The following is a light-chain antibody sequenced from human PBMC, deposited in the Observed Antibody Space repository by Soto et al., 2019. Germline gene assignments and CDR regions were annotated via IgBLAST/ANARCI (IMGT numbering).Light chain of an antibody. J-gene: IGKJ1*01. Sequence: DIVMTQSPDSLAVSLGERATINCKSSQSVLYSSNNKNYLAWYQQKPGQPPKLLIYWASTRESGVPDRFSGSGSGTDFTLTISSLQAEDVAVYYCQQYYNTPRTFGHGTKVEIK. V-gene: IGKV4-1*01. CDR1: QSVLYSSNNKNY. CDR2: WAS. CDR3: QQYYNTPRT.